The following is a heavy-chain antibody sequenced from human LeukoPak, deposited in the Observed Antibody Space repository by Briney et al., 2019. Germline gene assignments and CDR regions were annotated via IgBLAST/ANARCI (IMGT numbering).Heavy chain of an antibody. D-gene: IGHD3-22*01. CDR3: AREGFYDSSGYFYYYYMDV. J-gene: IGHJ6*03. CDR1: GGSITSGNYY. V-gene: IGHV4-61*02. CDR2: TYTSGST. Sequence: SQTLSLTCTVSGGSITSGNYYWSWIRQPAGRGLEWIGRTYTSGSTDYNPSLKSRVTISVDTSKNQFSLKLSPVTAADTAIYYCAREGFYDSSGYFYYYYMDVWGKGTTVTVSS.